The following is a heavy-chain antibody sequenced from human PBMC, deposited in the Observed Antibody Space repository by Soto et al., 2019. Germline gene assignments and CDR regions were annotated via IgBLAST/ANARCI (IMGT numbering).Heavy chain of an antibody. V-gene: IGHV1-2*02. CDR2: INPNSGGT. D-gene: IGHD3-16*01. CDR1: GYTLTVYY. CDR3: ARDDQGPGGVPDY. J-gene: IGHJ4*02. Sequence: ASVKVAFKASGYTLTVYYIHLVLHSPGQGLEWMGLINPNSGGTNYAQKFQGRVTMNRDTSISTAYMELSRLRSDDTAVYYCARDDQGPGGVPDYWGKGTLVSVSS.